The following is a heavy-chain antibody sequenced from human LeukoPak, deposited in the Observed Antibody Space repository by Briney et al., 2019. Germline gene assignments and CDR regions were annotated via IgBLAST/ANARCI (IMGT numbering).Heavy chain of an antibody. V-gene: IGHV4-61*02. CDR3: ARDTVDSSGYYLNWFDP. CDR2: IYTSGST. CDR1: GGSISSGSYY. J-gene: IGHJ5*02. Sequence: TLSLTCTVSGGSISSGSYYWSWIRQPAGKGLEWIGRIYTSGSTNYNPSLKSRVTISVDTSKNQFSLKLSSVTPADTAVYYCARDTVDSSGYYLNWFDPWGQGTLVTVSS. D-gene: IGHD3-22*01.